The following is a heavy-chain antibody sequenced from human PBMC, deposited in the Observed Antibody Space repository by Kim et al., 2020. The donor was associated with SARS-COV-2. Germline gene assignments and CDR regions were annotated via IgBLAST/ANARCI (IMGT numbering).Heavy chain of an antibody. CDR3: ARNYYGSGSYGDWFDP. J-gene: IGHJ5*02. Sequence: SETLSLTCTVSGGSISSGGYYWSWIRQHPGKGLEWIGYIYYSGSTYYNPSLKSRVTISVDTSKNQFSLKLSSVTAADTAVYYCARNYYGSGSYGDWFDPWGQGTLVTVSS. V-gene: IGHV4-31*03. D-gene: IGHD3-10*01. CDR1: GGSISSGGYY. CDR2: IYYSGST.